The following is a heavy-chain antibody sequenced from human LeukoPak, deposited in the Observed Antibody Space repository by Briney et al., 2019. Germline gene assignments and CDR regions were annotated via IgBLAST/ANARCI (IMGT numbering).Heavy chain of an antibody. Sequence: PSETLSLTCTVSGGPISSYYWSWVRQPPGKGLEWIGYIYYSGSTNYNPSLKSRVTISLDTSKNQFSLKLSSVTAADTAVYYCARGSGSSGKIDYWGQGTLVTVSS. J-gene: IGHJ4*02. CDR3: ARGSGSSGKIDY. V-gene: IGHV4-59*01. CDR2: IYYSGST. CDR1: GGPISSYY. D-gene: IGHD6-19*01.